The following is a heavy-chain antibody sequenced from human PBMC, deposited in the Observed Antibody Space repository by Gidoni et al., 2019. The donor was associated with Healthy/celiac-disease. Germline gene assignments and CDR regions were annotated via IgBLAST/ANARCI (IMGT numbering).Heavy chain of an antibody. J-gene: IGHJ4*02. D-gene: IGHD2-15*01. CDR2: ISSSSSYI. V-gene: IGHV3-21*01. CDR1: GFTFSSYS. Sequence: EVQLVESGGGLVKPGGSLRLSCAASGFTFSSYSMNWVRQAPGKGLEWVSSISSSSSYIYYADSVKGRFTISRDNAKNSLYLQMNSLRAEDTAVYYCARGTLGYCSGGSCAARRGYFDYWGQGTLVTVSS. CDR3: ARGTLGYCSGGSCAARRGYFDY.